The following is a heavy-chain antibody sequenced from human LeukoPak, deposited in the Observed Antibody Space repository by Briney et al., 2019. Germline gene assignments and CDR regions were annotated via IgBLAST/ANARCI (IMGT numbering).Heavy chain of an antibody. CDR1: AFTFTSYA. CDR3: AGGDRMYGFWSGGDY. D-gene: IGHD3-3*01. Sequence: GASLRLSCAPSAFTFTSYAFASVRQAPGKGMEWVSYISSSSNVIYYTHSVNERFTISRRNARKLLALQMNSLRAEDTAVYYCAGGDRMYGFWSGGDYWGQGSLVTVSS. CDR2: ISSSSNVI. J-gene: IGHJ4*02. V-gene: IGHV3-48*01.